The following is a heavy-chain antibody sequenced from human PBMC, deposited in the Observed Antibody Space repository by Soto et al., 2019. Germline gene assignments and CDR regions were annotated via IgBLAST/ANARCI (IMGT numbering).Heavy chain of an antibody. CDR3: AKGSRMWTPGY. CDR2: IAPGNGNT. Sequence: ASVKVSCKASGYTFTDYAIHWVRQAPGQRLEWMGWIAPGNGNTKYSQNFQGRVTITRDTSATTAYMELSSLRSEDTAVYYCAKGSRMWTPGYRGKGPLVTVSS. CDR1: GYTFTDYA. D-gene: IGHD2-21*01. V-gene: IGHV1-3*01. J-gene: IGHJ4*02.